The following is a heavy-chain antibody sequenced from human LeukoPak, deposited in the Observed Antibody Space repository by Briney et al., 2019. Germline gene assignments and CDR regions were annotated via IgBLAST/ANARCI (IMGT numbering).Heavy chain of an antibody. V-gene: IGHV1-2*02. CDR1: GYTFTGYY. CDR2: INPNSGGT. Sequence: GASVTVSCKASGYTFTGYYMHWVRQAPGQGLEWMGWINPNSGGTNYAQKFQGRVTMTRDTSISTAYMELSRLRSDDTAVYYCASGGHCSSTSCYPNAFDIWGQGTMVTVSS. J-gene: IGHJ3*02. CDR3: ASGGHCSSTSCYPNAFDI. D-gene: IGHD2-2*01.